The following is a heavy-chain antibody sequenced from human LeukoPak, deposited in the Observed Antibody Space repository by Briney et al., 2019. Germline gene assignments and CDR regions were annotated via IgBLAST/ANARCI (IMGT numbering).Heavy chain of an antibody. J-gene: IGHJ5*02. V-gene: IGHV4-31*03. D-gene: IGHD1-26*01. Sequence: SETLSLTCTVSGGSISSGGYYWSWLRQHPGKGLEWIGYIYYSGSTYYNPSLKSRVTISVDTSKNQFSLKLGSVTAADTAVYYCARAFVGATIWFDPWGQGTLVTVSS. CDR2: IYYSGST. CDR1: GGSISSGGYY. CDR3: ARAFVGATIWFDP.